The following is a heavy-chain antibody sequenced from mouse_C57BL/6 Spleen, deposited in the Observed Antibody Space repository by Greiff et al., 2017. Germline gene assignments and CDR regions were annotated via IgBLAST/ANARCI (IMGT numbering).Heavy chain of an antibody. CDR3: GLIYYDYDRGFDY. D-gene: IGHD2-4*01. CDR1: GYTFTSYG. V-gene: IGHV1-81*01. CDR2: IYPRSGNT. Sequence: QVQLKESGAELARPGASVKLSCKASGYTFTSYGISWVKQRTGQGLEWIGEIYPRSGNTYYNEKFKGKATLTADKSSSTAYMELRSLTSEDSAVYFCGLIYYDYDRGFDYWGQGTTLTVSA. J-gene: IGHJ2*01.